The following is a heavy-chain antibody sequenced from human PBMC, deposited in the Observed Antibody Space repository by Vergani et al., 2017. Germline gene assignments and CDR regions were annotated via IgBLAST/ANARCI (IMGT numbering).Heavy chain of an antibody. V-gene: IGHV3-9*01. CDR2: ISWNSGSI. CDR1: GFTFDDYA. D-gene: IGHD6-19*01. J-gene: IGHJ3*02. CDR3: ALSIAVAGTSAFDI. Sequence: EVQLVESGGGLVQPGRSLRLSCAASGFTFDDYAMHWVRQAPGKGLEWVSGISWNSGSIGYADSVKGRFTISRDNSKNTLYLQMNSLRAEDTAVYYCALSIAVAGTSAFDIWGQGTMVTVSS.